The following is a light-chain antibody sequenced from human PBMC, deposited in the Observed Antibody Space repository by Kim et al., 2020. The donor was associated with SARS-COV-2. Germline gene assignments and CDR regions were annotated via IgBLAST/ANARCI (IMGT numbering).Light chain of an antibody. CDR3: QASDSSTHV. CDR2: QDS. Sequence: SYELTQPPSVSVSPGQTASITCSGDKLGDKYACWYQQKPGQSPVLVIYQDSKRPSGIPERFSGSNSGNTATLTISGTQAMDEADYYCQASDSSTHVFGTG. CDR1: KLGDKY. V-gene: IGLV3-1*01. J-gene: IGLJ1*01.